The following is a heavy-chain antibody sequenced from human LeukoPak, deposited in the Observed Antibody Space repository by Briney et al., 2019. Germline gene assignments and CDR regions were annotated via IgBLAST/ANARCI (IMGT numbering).Heavy chain of an antibody. J-gene: IGHJ4*02. CDR2: IKSKIGGETT. CDR1: GFTFSNAW. V-gene: IGHV3-15*01. CDR3: TTDSPPLGCSGGSCFLY. Sequence: PGGSLRLSCAASGFTFSNAWMTWVRQAPGKGLEWVGRIKSKIGGETTDYAPPVKGTFTISRDDSKNTLYLQMNSLKTEDTVIYYCTTDSPPLGCSGGSCFLYWGQGTLVTVSS. D-gene: IGHD2-15*01.